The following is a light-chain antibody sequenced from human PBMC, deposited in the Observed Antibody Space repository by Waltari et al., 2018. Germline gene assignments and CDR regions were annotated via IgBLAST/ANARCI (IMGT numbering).Light chain of an antibody. V-gene: IGLV2-23*02. CDR1: TSDLGSHHL. CDR3: CSYAGSTTWV. J-gene: IGLJ3*02. Sequence: QSALTQPASMSGSPGQSITVSCPGATSDLGSHHLLSWYQQHPGKAPKLILYDVNRRPSGVSDRFSGSKSGITASLTISGLQAEDEADYYCCSYAGSTTWVFGGGTKLTVL. CDR2: DVN.